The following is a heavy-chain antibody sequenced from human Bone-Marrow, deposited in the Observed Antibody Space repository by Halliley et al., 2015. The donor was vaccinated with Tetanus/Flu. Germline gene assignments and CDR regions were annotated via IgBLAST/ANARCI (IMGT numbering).Heavy chain of an antibody. Sequence: TLSLTCTVSSGYITSKSFYWGWIRQPPGKGLEWIGSVDHNGNSNYLPSLKRRLTISVDPSKKQFSLKLRSLIAADTAMYYCARFRHVGGWFDPWGQGTPVIVSS. CDR1: SGYITSKSFY. CDR3: ARFRHVGGWFDP. D-gene: IGHD3-16*01. V-gene: IGHV4-39*07. J-gene: IGHJ5*02. CDR2: VDHNGNS.